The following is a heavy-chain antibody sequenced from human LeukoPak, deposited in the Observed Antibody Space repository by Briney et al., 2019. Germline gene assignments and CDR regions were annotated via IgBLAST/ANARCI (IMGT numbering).Heavy chain of an antibody. V-gene: IGHV3-23*01. D-gene: IGHD6-13*01. Sequence: QPGGTLRLSCEASGFTFTNYGMSWVRQAPGKGLEWVSAISGSGSGTYYADSVKGRFTISRDNSKNTLYLQTNSLRVEDTAVYYCAKEIAAAAKQEYYFDYWGQGTLVTVSS. CDR3: AKEIAAAAKQEYYFDY. CDR2: ISGSGSGT. J-gene: IGHJ4*02. CDR1: GFTFTNYG.